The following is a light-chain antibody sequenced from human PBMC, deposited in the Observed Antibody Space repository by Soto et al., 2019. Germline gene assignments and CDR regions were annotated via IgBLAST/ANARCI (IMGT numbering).Light chain of an antibody. Sequence: EIVITQCAATLSVSPWERITLSCRASRTVSNRLAWYQHKPGQAPRLLISGASTGATGIPPRFRGSGSGTEFTLTVDTLQSEDIAIYYCQQYYHWPVTFGGGTKVDI. CDR1: RTVSNR. J-gene: IGKJ4*01. V-gene: IGKV3-15*01. CDR2: GAS. CDR3: QQYYHWPVT.